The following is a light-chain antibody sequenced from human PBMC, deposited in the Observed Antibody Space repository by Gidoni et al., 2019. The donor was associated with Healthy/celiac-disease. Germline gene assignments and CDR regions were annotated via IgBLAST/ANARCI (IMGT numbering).Light chain of an antibody. J-gene: IGKJ2*01. CDR2: GAS. CDR3: QQYGSSPSYT. V-gene: IGKV3-20*01. Sequence: IVLTQSPGTLSLSPGERATLPCRASQSVSSSYLAWYQQKPGQAPRLLIYGASSRATGIPDRFSGSGSGTDFTLTISRLEPEDFAVYYCQQYGSSPSYTFGQGTKLEIK. CDR1: QSVSSSY.